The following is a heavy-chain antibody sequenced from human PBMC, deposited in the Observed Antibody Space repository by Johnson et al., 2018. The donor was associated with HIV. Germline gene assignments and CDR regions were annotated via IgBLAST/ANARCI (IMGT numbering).Heavy chain of an antibody. CDR2: IKSKTDGGTT. CDR1: GFTFSSYA. J-gene: IGHJ3*02. CDR3: TTVYCSSTSCYSYAFDI. D-gene: IGHD2-2*01. Sequence: VQLVESGGGVVQPGRSLRLSCAASGFTFSSYAMHWVRQAPGKGLEWVGRIKSKTDGGTTDYAAPVKGRFTISRDDSKNTLYLQMNSLKIEDTAVYYCTTVYCSSTSCYSYAFDIWGQGTMVTVSS. V-gene: IGHV3-15*01.